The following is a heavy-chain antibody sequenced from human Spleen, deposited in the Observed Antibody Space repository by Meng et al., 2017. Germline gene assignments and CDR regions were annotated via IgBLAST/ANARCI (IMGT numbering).Heavy chain of an antibody. CDR3: SRRINTAGGWFDS. CDR2: IDYSGTT. V-gene: IGHV4-30-4*08. CDR1: GGSISSHDYY. J-gene: IGHJ5*01. D-gene: IGHD5-18*01. Sequence: QVQLQESGPGLVKPSQTLSLSCTVSGGSISSHDYYWSWIRQHPGKGLEWVGTIDYSGTTYSNSSLKSRVTISLDTSRNQFSLKLTSVTAADTAVYYCSRRINTAGGWFDSWGQGTLVTVSS.